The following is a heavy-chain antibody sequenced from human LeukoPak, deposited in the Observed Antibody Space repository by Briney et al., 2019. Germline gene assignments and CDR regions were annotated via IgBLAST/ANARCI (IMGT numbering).Heavy chain of an antibody. V-gene: IGHV3-23*01. Sequence: PGGSLRLSCAASGFSFRSYAMSWVRQAPGEGLGWVSTIRNIGGRTYYADSVKGRFTISRDDSKNTLYLQINSLRAEDTAVYYCAKDMIVLGFASDFDYWGQGTLVTVSS. CDR2: IRNIGGRT. CDR1: GFSFRSYA. D-gene: IGHD3-22*01. CDR3: AKDMIVLGFASDFDY. J-gene: IGHJ4*02.